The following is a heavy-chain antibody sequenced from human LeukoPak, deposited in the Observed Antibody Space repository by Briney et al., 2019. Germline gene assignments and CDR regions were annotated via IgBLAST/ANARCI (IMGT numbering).Heavy chain of an antibody. CDR2: ISYDGSNK. J-gene: IGHJ4*02. D-gene: IGHD6-13*01. CDR3: ARAPGIAAAGRLSPDY. CDR1: GFTFSRYG. V-gene: IGHV3-30*19. Sequence: GGSLRLSCAASGFTFSRYGMFWVRQAPGKGLEWVAVISYDGSNKYYADSVKGRFTISRDNSKNTLYLQMNSLRAEDTAVYYCARAPGIAAAGRLSPDYWGQGTLVTVSS.